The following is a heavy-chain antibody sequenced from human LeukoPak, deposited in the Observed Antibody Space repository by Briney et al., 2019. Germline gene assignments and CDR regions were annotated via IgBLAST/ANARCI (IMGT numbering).Heavy chain of an antibody. J-gene: IGHJ6*03. D-gene: IGHD5-18*01. CDR3: AGGYSYGYYYYYYMDV. Sequence: GGSLRLSCAASGFTFSSYWMSWVRQAPGKGLEWVANIKQDGSEKYYVDSVKGRFTISRDNAKNSLYLQMNSLRAEDTAVYYCAGGYSYGYYYYYYMDVWGKGTTVTVSS. V-gene: IGHV3-7*04. CDR1: GFTFSSYW. CDR2: IKQDGSEK.